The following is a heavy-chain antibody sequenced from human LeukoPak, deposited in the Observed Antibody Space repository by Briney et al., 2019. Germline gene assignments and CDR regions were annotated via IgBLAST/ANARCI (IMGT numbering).Heavy chain of an antibody. CDR3: ARGHRFLDQFDP. D-gene: IGHD3-3*01. CDR1: GGSISNTNW. CDR2: INHSGST. Sequence: SGTLSLTCGVSGGSISNTNWWSWVRQPPGKGLEWIGEINHSGSTNYNPSLKSRVTISVDTSKNQFYLKLSSVTAADTAVYYCARGHRFLDQFDPWGQGTLVTVSS. V-gene: IGHV4-4*02. J-gene: IGHJ5*02.